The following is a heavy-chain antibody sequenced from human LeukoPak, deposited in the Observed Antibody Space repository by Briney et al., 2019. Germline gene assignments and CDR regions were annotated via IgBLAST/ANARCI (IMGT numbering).Heavy chain of an antibody. CDR2: ISSSSSYI. CDR1: GFTFSSYS. Sequence: GGSLRLSCAASGFTFSSYSMNWVRQAPGKGLEWVSSISSSSSYIYYADSVKGRFTISRDNAKNSLYLQMNSLRAEDKAVYYCARVRPDSSSWYYYGMDVWGQGTTVTVSS. J-gene: IGHJ6*02. V-gene: IGHV3-21*01. D-gene: IGHD6-13*01. CDR3: ARVRPDSSSWYYYGMDV.